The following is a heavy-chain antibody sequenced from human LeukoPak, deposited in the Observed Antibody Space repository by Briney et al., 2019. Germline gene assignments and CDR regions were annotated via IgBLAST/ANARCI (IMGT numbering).Heavy chain of an antibody. V-gene: IGHV1-2*02. CDR2: INPNSGGT. CDR1: GYTFTGYY. J-gene: IGHJ6*03. Sequence: ASVKVSCKASGYTFTGYYMRWVRQAPGQGLEWMGWINPNSGGTNYAQKFQGRLTMTRDTSISTAYMELSRLRSDDTAVYYCARRATGYCSSTSCRYYYYYMDVWGKGTTVTVS. D-gene: IGHD2-2*01. CDR3: ARRATGYCSSTSCRYYYYYMDV.